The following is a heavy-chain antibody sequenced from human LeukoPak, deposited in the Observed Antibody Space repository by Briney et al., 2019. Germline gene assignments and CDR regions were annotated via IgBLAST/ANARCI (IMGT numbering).Heavy chain of an antibody. J-gene: IGHJ4*02. CDR1: CVPLRGYY. CDR2: TDYRGYT. D-gene: IGHD3-9*01. Sequence: SETLSLTCTVSCVPLRGYYRTWIRQPPGRGLEWISYTDYRGYTNYNTSLQGRAAVSIDTPKSQFSLRLSSVTTADPAVYYCARGGPAPRPDTGYFFYWGQGSLVTVSS. CDR3: ARGGPAPRPDTGYFFY. V-gene: IGHV4-59*12.